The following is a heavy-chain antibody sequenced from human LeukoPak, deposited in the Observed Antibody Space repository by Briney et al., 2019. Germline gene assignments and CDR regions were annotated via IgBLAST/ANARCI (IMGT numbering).Heavy chain of an antibody. CDR3: ARFSGHGDYFWFDP. V-gene: IGHV1-69*01. CDR1: GGTFSSYA. J-gene: IGHJ5*02. CDR2: IIPIFGTA. D-gene: IGHD4-17*01. Sequence: VASVKVSCKASGGTFSSYAISWVRQAPGQGLEWMGGIIPIFGTANYAQKFQGRVTITADESTSTAYVELSSLRSEDTAVYYCARFSGHGDYFWFDPWGQGTLVTVSS.